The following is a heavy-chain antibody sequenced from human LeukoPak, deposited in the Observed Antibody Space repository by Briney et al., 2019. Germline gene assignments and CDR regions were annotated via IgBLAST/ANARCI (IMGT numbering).Heavy chain of an antibody. CDR2: ISAYNGNT. CDR1: GYTFTSYG. D-gene: IGHD4-11*01. J-gene: IGHJ5*02. CDR3: ARDHDYKRRGAVSS. Sequence: GASVKVSCKGSGYTFTSYGISWVRQAPGQGLEWMGWISAYNGNTNYAQKLQGRVTMTTDTSTSTAYMELRSLRSDDTAVYYCARDHDYKRRGAVSSWGQGTLVTVSS. V-gene: IGHV1-18*01.